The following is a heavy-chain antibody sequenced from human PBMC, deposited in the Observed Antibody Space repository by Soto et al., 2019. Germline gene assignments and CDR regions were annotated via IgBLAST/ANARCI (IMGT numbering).Heavy chain of an antibody. D-gene: IGHD3-9*01. CDR1: GGSISSYY. CDR2: IYYSGST. J-gene: IGHJ6*02. CDR3: ASSDILTGYAKNYYYYGMDV. V-gene: IGHV4-59*01. Sequence: PSETLSLTCTVSGGSISSYYWSWIRQPPGKGLEWIGYIYYSGSTNYNPSLKSRVTISVDTSKNQFSLKLSSVTAADTAVYYCASSDILTGYAKNYYYYGMDVWGQGTTVTVSS.